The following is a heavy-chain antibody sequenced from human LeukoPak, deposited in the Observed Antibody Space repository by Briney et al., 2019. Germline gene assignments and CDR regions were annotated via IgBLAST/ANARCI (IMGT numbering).Heavy chain of an antibody. Sequence: PGGSLRLSCAASGFTFSDYALGWVRQAPGKGLEGVSAISGSGGSTYYADSVKGRFTISRDNSKNTLYLQMNSLRAEDTAVYYCAPRRYSSGQGLDYWGQGTLVTVSS. CDR1: GFTFSDYA. J-gene: IGHJ4*02. CDR3: APRRYSSGQGLDY. CDR2: ISGSGGST. D-gene: IGHD6-19*01. V-gene: IGHV3-23*01.